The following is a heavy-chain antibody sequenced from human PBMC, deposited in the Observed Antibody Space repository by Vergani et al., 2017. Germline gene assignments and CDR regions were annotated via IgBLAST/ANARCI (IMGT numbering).Heavy chain of an antibody. CDR1: GFTSSYYG. D-gene: IGHD1-1*01. Sequence: QVHLVESGGGVVQPGRSLRLSSVVSGFTSSYYGMHWVRQAPGKGLEWVAVISYDGTQKYYADSVKGRFTISRDNSKSTLYLQMNSLRTEDTAVYYCATKSCGTPGCQIGYFREWGQGTLVTVSS. CDR3: ATKSCGTPGCQIGYFRE. V-gene: IGHV3-30*03. CDR2: ISYDGTQK. J-gene: IGHJ1*01.